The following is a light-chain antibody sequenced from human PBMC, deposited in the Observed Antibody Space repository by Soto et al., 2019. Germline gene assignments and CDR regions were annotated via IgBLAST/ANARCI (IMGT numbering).Light chain of an antibody. Sequence: EIVLTQSPGSLSLSPGERATLSCRASQSVSSTYLAWYQQKPGQAPRLVIYATSSRAAGIPDRFRGSGSGTDFILTIRSREPEDFGVYYCQQYGNSPPYSFGQGTKLEIK. CDR2: ATS. V-gene: IGKV3-20*01. CDR3: QQYGNSPPYS. CDR1: QSVSSTY. J-gene: IGKJ2*03.